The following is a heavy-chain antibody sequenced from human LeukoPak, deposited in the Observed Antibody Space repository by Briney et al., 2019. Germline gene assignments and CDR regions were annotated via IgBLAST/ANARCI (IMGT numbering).Heavy chain of an antibody. J-gene: IGHJ6*03. Sequence: SETLSLTCTVSGYSISSGYYWGWIRQPPGKGLEWIGSNYHSGSTYYNPSLKSRVTISVDTSKNQFSLKLSSVTAADTAVYYCARAGSGSEYSHYYYYYMDVWGKGTTVTVSS. D-gene: IGHD3-10*01. CDR1: GYSISSGYY. V-gene: IGHV4-38-2*02. CDR2: NYHSGST. CDR3: ARAGSGSEYSHYYYYYMDV.